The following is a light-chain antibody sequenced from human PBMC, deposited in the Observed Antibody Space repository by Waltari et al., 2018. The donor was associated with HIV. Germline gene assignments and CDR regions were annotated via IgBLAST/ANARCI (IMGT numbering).Light chain of an antibody. J-gene: IGKJ4*01. Sequence: DIQLTQSPSPLSASVGDRVTIICQASQDIRAHLTWFQQKPGNAPQLLIYDASELETGVPSRFRGSRFGTHFTFTIDSLQPEDIATYYCQYYDNLPPKFAFGGGTRVEIK. V-gene: IGKV1-33*01. CDR3: QYYDNLPPKFA. CDR1: QDIRAH. CDR2: DAS.